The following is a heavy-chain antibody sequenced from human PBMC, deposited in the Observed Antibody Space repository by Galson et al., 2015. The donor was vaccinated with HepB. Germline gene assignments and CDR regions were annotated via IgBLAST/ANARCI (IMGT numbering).Heavy chain of an antibody. V-gene: IGHV1-69*13. D-gene: IGHD2-2*01. CDR1: GGTFSSYA. CDR2: IIPIFGTA. CDR3: AREKSYCRSTSCQTYFDY. J-gene: IGHJ4*02. Sequence: SVKVSCKASGGTFSSYAISWVRQAPGQGLEWMGVIIPIFGTANYAQKFQGRVTITADESTSTAYMELSSLRSEDTAVYYCAREKSYCRSTSCQTYFDYWGQGTLVTVSS.